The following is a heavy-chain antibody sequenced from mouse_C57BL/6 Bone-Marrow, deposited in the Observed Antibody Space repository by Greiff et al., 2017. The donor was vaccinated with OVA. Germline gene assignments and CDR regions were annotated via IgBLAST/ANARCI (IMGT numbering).Heavy chain of an antibody. V-gene: IGHV1-82*01. CDR2: IYPGDVDT. J-gene: IGHJ1*03. Sequence: QVQLKQSGPELVKPGASVKISCKASGYAFTNSWMNWVKQRPGKGLEWIGRIYPGDVDTNYNGNFKGKATLTADKSSSTAYMQLSSLTSEDSAVYFCAREDDYDWYFDVWGTGTTVTVSS. CDR1: GYAFTNSW. CDR3: AREDDYDWYFDV. D-gene: IGHD2-4*01.